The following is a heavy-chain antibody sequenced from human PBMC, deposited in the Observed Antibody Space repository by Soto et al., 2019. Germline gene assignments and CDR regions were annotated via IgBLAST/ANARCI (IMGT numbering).Heavy chain of an antibody. CDR3: ARDRIQLRLGKYSFTGIDV. CDR2: IVPRFDSP. V-gene: IGHV1-69*06. J-gene: IGHJ6*02. D-gene: IGHD3-16*01. CDR1: GGTFSDYA. Sequence: QVQLVQSGAEMRKPGSSLRVSCKASGGTFSDYAFSWVRQAPGQGLGWMGGIVPRFDSPNYAQKFGGRVSLTAHTSSSTVYTALSSLRFDHTAVYFCARDRIQLRLGKYSFTGIDVWGQGTTIIVSS.